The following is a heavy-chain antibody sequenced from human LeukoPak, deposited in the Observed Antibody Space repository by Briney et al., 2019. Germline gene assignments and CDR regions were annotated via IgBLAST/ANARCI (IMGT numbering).Heavy chain of an antibody. D-gene: IGHD6-19*01. CDR2: IRSKANSYAT. Sequence: QPGGSLRLSCAASGFTFSGSAMHWVRQASGKGLEWVGRIRSKANSYATAYAASVKGRFTISRDDSKNTAYLQMNSLKTEDTAVYYCTTSCSVAGTSCWGQGTLVTVSS. CDR1: GFTFSGSA. CDR3: TTSCSVAGTSC. V-gene: IGHV3-73*01. J-gene: IGHJ4*02.